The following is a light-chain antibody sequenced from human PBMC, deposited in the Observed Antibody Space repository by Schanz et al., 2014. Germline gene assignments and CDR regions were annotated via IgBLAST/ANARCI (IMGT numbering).Light chain of an antibody. CDR3: QTSWV. CDR1: SGHSSYA. Sequence: QSVLTQSPSASASLGASVKLTCTLSSGHSSYAIAWHQQQPETGPRYLMKLNSDGSHSKGDGIPDRFSGSSSGAERYLTIFSLQSEDEAEYYCQTSWVFGGGTKLTVL. V-gene: IGLV4-69*01. J-gene: IGLJ3*02. CDR2: LNSDGSH.